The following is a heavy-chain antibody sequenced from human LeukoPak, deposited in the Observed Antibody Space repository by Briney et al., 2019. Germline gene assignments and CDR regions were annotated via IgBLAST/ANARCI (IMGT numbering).Heavy chain of an antibody. D-gene: IGHD7-27*01. V-gene: IGHV3-23*01. Sequence: PGGSLRLSCAASGFTFSSYAMSWVRQAPGKGLEWVPAISGSGGSTYYADSVKGRFTISRDNSKNTLYLQMNSLRAEDTAVYYCAPPLGNWGHFDYWGQGTLVTVSS. CDR2: ISGSGGST. J-gene: IGHJ4*02. CDR1: GFTFSSYA. CDR3: APPLGNWGHFDY.